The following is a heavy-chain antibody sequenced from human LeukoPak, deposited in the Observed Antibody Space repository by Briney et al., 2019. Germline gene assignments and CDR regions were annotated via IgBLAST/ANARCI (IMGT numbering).Heavy chain of an antibody. CDR1: GGSISSSSYY. D-gene: IGHD6-13*01. Sequence: PSETLSLTCSVSGGSISSSSYYWRWVRQSPGKGLEWIGEISHSGSTRYSPSLKSRVTISVDTSKNQFSLKLTSVTAADTAVYYCARGSSWFSLYYYYYMDVWGRGTTVTVSS. CDR3: ARGSSWFSLYYYYYMDV. CDR2: ISHSGST. J-gene: IGHJ6*03. V-gene: IGHV4-39*07.